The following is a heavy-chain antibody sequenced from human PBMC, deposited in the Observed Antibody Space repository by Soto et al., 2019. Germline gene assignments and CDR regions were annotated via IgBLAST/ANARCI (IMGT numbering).Heavy chain of an antibody. D-gene: IGHD1-26*01. CDR3: AIVRERQNDAFDI. CDR1: GFTFSTYA. CDR2: ISDDGINK. Sequence: QVQLVESGGGVVQPGRSLRLSCAASGFTFSTYAMHWVRQAPGKGLEWVAIISDDGINKYYADSVRGRFTISRDNSKNTVYLQMNSLRAEDTAVYYCAIVRERQNDAFDIWGQGTMVTVSS. V-gene: IGHV3-30-3*01. J-gene: IGHJ3*02.